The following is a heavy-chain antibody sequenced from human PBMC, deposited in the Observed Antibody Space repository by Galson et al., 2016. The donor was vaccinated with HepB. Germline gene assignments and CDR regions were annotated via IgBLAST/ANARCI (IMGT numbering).Heavy chain of an antibody. Sequence: SLRLSCAASGFTFSNYAMHWVRQAPGKGLEWVAVIWYDGSSKYYVDSVKGRFTISRDNSKNTLNLQMNSLRVDDTAVYYCARQRGDGTNSYWWDLFDPWGQGTLVTVSS. CDR3: ARQRGDGTNSYWWDLFDP. D-gene: IGHD2-8*02. J-gene: IGHJ5*02. CDR1: GFTFSNYA. V-gene: IGHV3-33*01. CDR2: IWYDGSSK.